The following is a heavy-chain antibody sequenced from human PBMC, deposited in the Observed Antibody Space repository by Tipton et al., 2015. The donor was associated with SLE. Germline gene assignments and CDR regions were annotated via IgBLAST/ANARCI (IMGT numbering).Heavy chain of an antibody. D-gene: IGHD5-24*01. CDR2: ISWNSGNI. V-gene: IGHV3-9*01. Sequence: SLRLSCAASGFTFDDYDFGDYAMHWVRRAPGKGLEWVSSISWNSGNIGYADSVKGRFTISRDNAKNSLFLQMSSLRAEDTAVYYCARLLLKPSRCMDVWGKGTTVTVSS. J-gene: IGHJ6*03. CDR1: GFTFDDYDFGDYA. CDR3: ARLLLKPSRCMDV.